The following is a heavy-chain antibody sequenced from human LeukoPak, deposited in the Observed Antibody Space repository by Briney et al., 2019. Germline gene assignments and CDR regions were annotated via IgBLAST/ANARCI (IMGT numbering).Heavy chain of an antibody. D-gene: IGHD3-10*01. J-gene: IGHJ4*02. CDR2: ISGSGGST. CDR3: AAYYGSGGYYRGFYY. Sequence: GGSLRLSCAASGFTFSIYAMSRVRQAPGKGLEWVSAISGSGGSTYYADSVKGRLTISSDNSKNTMYLQMKSLRAEDTAVYSCAAYYGSGGYYRGFYYWGQGTLVTVSS. V-gene: IGHV3-23*01. CDR1: GFTFSIYA.